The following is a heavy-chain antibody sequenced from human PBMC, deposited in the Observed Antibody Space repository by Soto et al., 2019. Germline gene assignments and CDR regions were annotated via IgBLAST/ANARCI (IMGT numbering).Heavy chain of an antibody. CDR3: ASATSQAPYGMDV. CDR1: GFTFSDYY. CDR2: ISNSSSYT. V-gene: IGHV3-11*03. Sequence: PGGSLRLSCAASGFTFSDYYMSWIRQAPGKGLEWVSYISNSSSYTNYADSVKGRFTISTYNAKNSLYLQMNSLKAEDTAVYYCASATSQAPYGMDVWGQGTTVSVSS. J-gene: IGHJ6*02.